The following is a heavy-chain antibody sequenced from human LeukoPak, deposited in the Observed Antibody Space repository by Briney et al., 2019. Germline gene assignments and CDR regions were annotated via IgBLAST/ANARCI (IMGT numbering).Heavy chain of an antibody. CDR2: MNPNSGNT. D-gene: IGHD2-15*01. J-gene: IGHJ4*02. Sequence: GASVKVSCKASGYTFTSYDINWVRQATGQGLEWMGWMNPNSGNTGYAQKFQGRVTMTRNSSISTAYMELRSLRSEDTAVYYCARVGWSSGSPDYWGQGTLVTVSS. CDR1: GYTFTSYD. CDR3: ARVGWSSGSPDY. V-gene: IGHV1-8*01.